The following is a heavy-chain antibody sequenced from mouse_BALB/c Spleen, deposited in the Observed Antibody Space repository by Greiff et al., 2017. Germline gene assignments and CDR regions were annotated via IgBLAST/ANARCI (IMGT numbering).Heavy chain of an antibody. CDR3: GGYCGSAQGWYFDV. D-gene: IGHD1-1*01. J-gene: IGHJ1*01. Sequence: EVKLMESGGGLVQPGGSLRLSCATSGFTFTDYYMSWVRQPPGKALEWLGFIRNNANGYTTEYSASVKGRFTISRDNSQSILCLQMNTRRAEDSATYYCGGYCGSAQGWYFDVGGAGTTVTVSS. CDR2: IRNNANGYTT. CDR1: GFTFTDYY. V-gene: IGHV7-3*02.